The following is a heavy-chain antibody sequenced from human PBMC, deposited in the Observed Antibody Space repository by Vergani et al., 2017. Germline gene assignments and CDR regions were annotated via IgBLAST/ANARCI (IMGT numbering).Heavy chain of an antibody. V-gene: IGHV5-51*01. Sequence: EVQLVQSGAEVKKPGASLRISCKGSGYSFTSYWIGWVRQMPGKGLEWMGIIYPGDSDTRYSPSFQGQVNISADKSISTAYLQWSSLKASCTAMYYCARRGRYCSSTSCYMDVWGKGTTVTVSS. CDR3: ARRGRYCSSTSCYMDV. J-gene: IGHJ6*03. CDR1: GYSFTSYW. CDR2: IYPGDSDT. D-gene: IGHD2-2*01.